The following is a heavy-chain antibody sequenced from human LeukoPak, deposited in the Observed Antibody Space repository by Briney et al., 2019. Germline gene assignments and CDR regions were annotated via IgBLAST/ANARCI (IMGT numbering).Heavy chain of an antibody. D-gene: IGHD1-26*01. CDR1: GFTFSSYA. CDR2: ISYDGSNK. J-gene: IGHJ4*02. V-gene: IGHV3-30-3*01. Sequence: PGGSLRLSCAASGFTFSSYAMHWVRQAPGKGLEWVAVISYDGSNKYYADSVKGRFTISRDNSKNTLYLQMNSLRAEDTAVYYCASPSGSYSGSYYFDYWGQGTLVTVSS. CDR3: ASPSGSYSGSYYFDY.